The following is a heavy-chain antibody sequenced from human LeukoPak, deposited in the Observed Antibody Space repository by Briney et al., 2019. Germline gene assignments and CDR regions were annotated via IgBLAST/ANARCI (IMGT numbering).Heavy chain of an antibody. J-gene: IGHJ6*02. CDR3: ARSETADSYYYYGMDV. CDR2: IIPILGIA. D-gene: IGHD2-21*02. V-gene: IGHV1-69*04. CDR1: GGTFSSYA. Sequence: ASVKVSCKASGGTFSSYAISWVRQAPAQGLEWMGRIIPILGIANYAQKFQGRVTITADKSTSTAYMELSSLRSEDTAVYYCARSETADSYYYYGMDVWGQGTTVTVSS.